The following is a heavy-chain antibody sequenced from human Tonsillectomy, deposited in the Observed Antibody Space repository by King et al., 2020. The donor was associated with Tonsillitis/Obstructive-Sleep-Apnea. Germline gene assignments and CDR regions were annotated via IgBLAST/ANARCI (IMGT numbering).Heavy chain of an antibody. J-gene: IGHJ5*02. CDR1: GGSISSYY. Sequence: QLQESGPGLVKPSETLSLTCTVSGGSISSYYWSWIRQPPGKGLEWIGYIYYSGSTNYNPSLKSRVTISVDTSKNQFSLKLSSVTAADTAVYYCAREGREGYYDCWSAVGNWFDPWGQGTLVTVSS. CDR3: AREGREGYYDCWSAVGNWFDP. D-gene: IGHD3-3*01. CDR2: IYYSGST. V-gene: IGHV4-59*01.